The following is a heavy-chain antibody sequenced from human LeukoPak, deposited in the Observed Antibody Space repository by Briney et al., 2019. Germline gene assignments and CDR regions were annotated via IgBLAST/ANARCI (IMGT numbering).Heavy chain of an antibody. D-gene: IGHD3-16*01. CDR1: ALNYYH. V-gene: IGHV3-23*01. CDR3: ARVGWGVEAH. Sequence: PGGSLRLSCVASALNYYHMSWVRQAPGKGLEWVSAMSASLGTTYYTDSVKGRFTMSRDTSKDTLYLQMNSLRVEGTAVYYCARVGWGVEAHWGPGTLVTVSS. J-gene: IGHJ4*02. CDR2: MSASLGTT.